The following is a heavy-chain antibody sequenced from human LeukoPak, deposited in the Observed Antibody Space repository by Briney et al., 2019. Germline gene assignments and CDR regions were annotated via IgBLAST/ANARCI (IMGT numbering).Heavy chain of an antibody. J-gene: IGHJ2*01. CDR1: GFTFSSYW. D-gene: IGHD4-17*01. CDR3: ARDPTVTTHYWYFDL. CDR2: INSDGSST. Sequence: QPGGSLRLSCAASGFTFSSYWMHWVRQAPGKGLVWVSHINSDGSSTSYAASVKGRFTISRDNAKNTLYLQMNSLRAEDTAVYYCARDPTVTTHYWYFDLWGRGTLVTVSS. V-gene: IGHV3-74*01.